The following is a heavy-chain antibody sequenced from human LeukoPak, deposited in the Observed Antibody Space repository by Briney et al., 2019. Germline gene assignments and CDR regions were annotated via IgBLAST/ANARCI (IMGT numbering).Heavy chain of an antibody. J-gene: IGHJ3*02. Sequence: SETLSLTCTVSGGSISSSSYYGGWIRQPPGKGLEWIGSIYYSGSTYYNPSLKSRVTISVDTSKNQFSLKLSSVTAADTAVYYCARTLVVAVRDAFDIWGQGTMVTVSS. CDR2: IYYSGST. D-gene: IGHD2-15*01. CDR1: GGSISSSSYY. V-gene: IGHV4-39*01. CDR3: ARTLVVAVRDAFDI.